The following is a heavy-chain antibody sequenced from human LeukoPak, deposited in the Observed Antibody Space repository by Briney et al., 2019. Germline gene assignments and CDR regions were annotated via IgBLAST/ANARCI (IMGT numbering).Heavy chain of an antibody. D-gene: IGHD3-10*01. Sequence: SETLSLTCAVYGGSFSGYYWSWIRQPPGKGLEWIGEINHSGSTNYNPSLKSRVTISVDTSKNQFSLKLSSVTAADTAVYYCARVTVTMVRGVITHYYYYYMDVWGKGTTVTVSS. CDR2: INHSGST. J-gene: IGHJ6*03. V-gene: IGHV4-34*01. CDR3: ARVTVTMVRGVITHYYYYYMDV. CDR1: GGSFSGYY.